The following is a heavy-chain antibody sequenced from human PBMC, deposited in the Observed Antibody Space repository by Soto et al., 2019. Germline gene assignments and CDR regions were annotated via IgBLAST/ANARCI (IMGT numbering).Heavy chain of an antibody. CDR2: INSDGSST. J-gene: IGHJ4*02. CDR3: ARAQYSSGWYYFEY. CDR1: GFTFSSYW. Sequence: GGSLRLSCAASGFTFSSYWMHWVRQAPGKGLVWVSRINSDGSSTSYADSVKGRFTISRDNAKNTLYLQMNSLRAEDTAVYYCARAQYSSGWYYFEYWGQGTLVAVSS. V-gene: IGHV3-74*01. D-gene: IGHD6-19*01.